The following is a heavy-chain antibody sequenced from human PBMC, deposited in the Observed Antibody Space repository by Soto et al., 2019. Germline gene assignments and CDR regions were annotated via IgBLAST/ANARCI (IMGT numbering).Heavy chain of an antibody. J-gene: IGHJ6*02. CDR2: IIPIFGTA. D-gene: IGHD6-6*01. V-gene: IGHV1-69*13. Sequence: SVKVSCKASGGTFSSYAISWVRQAPGQGLEWMGGIIPIFGTANYAQKFQGRVTITADESTSTAYMELSSLRSEDTAVYYCARGLLAAPPINNYYHYGMDVWGQGTTVTVSS. CDR1: GGTFSSYA. CDR3: ARGLLAAPPINNYYHYGMDV.